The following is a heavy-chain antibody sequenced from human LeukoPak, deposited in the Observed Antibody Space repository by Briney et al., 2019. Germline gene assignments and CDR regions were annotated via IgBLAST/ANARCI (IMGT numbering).Heavy chain of an antibody. V-gene: IGHV1-69*13. J-gene: IGHJ3*02. Sequence: GASVKVSCKASGGTFSSYAISWVRQAPGQGLEWMGGIIPIFGTANYAQKFQGRVTITADESTSTAYMELSSLRSEDTAVYYCARVDYSSSFHDAFDIWGQGTMVTVSS. CDR3: ARVDYSSSFHDAFDI. CDR1: GGTFSSYA. CDR2: IIPIFGTA. D-gene: IGHD6-13*01.